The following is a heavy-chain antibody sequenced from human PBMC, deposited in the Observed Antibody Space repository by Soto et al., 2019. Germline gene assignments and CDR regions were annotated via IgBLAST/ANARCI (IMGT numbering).Heavy chain of an antibody. CDR2: ISGSAASA. Sequence: GGSLRLSWAASGFTFSTYAMSWVRQAPGKGLEWVSRISGSAASAYYADSVKGRFTISRDNSKNTLYLQMYSLRAEDTAVYYCAKERSSGWTDTFDYWGQGSLVTVSS. V-gene: IGHV3-23*01. CDR1: GFTFSTYA. CDR3: AKERSSGWTDTFDY. D-gene: IGHD6-19*01. J-gene: IGHJ4*02.